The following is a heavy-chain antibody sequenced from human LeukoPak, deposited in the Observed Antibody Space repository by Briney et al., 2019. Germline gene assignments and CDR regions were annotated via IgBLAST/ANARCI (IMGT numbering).Heavy chain of an antibody. CDR1: GDSISSYY. CDR3: ARGVISTDAFDV. Sequence: PSETLSLTCTVSGDSISSYYWSRIRQPPGKGLEWIGYIYYSGSTIYNPSLKSRVTMSLDTSKNQFSLKLRSVTAADTAVYYCARGVISTDAFDVWGQGTMVTVSS. D-gene: IGHD3-10*01. CDR2: IYYSGST. V-gene: IGHV4-59*01. J-gene: IGHJ3*01.